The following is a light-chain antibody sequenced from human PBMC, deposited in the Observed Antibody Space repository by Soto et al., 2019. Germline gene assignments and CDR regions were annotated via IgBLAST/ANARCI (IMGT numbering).Light chain of an antibody. J-gene: IGKJ1*01. CDR3: QHYNNWSWT. Sequence: MAKYPATLPLFVGGRAPLSCRASQSISDTLAGYEQRPGEAPTLLIYGASTRAPGFPARFSGSRSGTDFTLAISSLPSGHFAVYYCQHYNNWSWTIGQPTEVEI. CDR2: GAS. V-gene: IGKV3-15*01. CDR1: QSISDT.